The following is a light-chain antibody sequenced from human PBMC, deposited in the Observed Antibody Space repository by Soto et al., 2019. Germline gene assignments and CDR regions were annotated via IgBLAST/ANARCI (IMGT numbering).Light chain of an antibody. CDR2: EGS. CDR1: SSDVGSYNL. Sequence: QSALTQPASVSGSPGQSITISCTGTSSDVGSYNLVSWYQQHPGKAPKLMIYEGSKRPSGVSNRFSGSKSGNTASLTISGLQAEDDADYYCCSYAGSSTSVVFGGVTKLTVL. J-gene: IGLJ2*01. V-gene: IGLV2-23*01. CDR3: CSYAGSSTSVV.